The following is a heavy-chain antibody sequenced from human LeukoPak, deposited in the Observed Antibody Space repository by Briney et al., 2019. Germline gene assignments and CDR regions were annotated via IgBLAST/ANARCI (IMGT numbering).Heavy chain of an antibody. J-gene: IGHJ4*02. CDR1: GFTFSDHY. Sequence: GGSLRLSCAASGFTFSDHYMDWVRQAPGKGLEWVSSISSSSSYIYYADSVKGRFTISRDNAKNSLYLQMNSLRAEDTAVYYCARDMVRGVIITGDYWGQGTLVTVSS. D-gene: IGHD3-10*01. CDR3: ARDMVRGVIITGDY. V-gene: IGHV3-21*01. CDR2: ISSSSSYI.